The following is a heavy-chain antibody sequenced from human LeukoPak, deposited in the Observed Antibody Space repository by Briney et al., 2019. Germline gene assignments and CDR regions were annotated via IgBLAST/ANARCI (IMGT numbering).Heavy chain of an antibody. CDR1: GFTFDDYG. J-gene: IGHJ6*02. CDR2: INWNGGST. V-gene: IGHV3-20*01. CDR3: ARVVVVTYGMDV. D-gene: IGHD2-2*01. Sequence: GGSLRLSCAASGFTFDDYGMSWVRQAPGKGLEWVSGINWNGGSTGYADSVKGRFTISRDNAKNSLYLQMNSLRAGDTALYHCARVVVVTYGMDVWGQGTTVTVSS.